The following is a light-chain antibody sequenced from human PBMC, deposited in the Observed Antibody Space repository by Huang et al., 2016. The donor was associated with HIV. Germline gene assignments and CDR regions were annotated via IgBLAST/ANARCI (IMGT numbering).Light chain of an antibody. Sequence: DIQMTQSPSSLSASVGDRVTITCQASQDISNYLNWYQQKTGKAPKLLIYDASNLEKGFPSRFSGSGSGTDFTFTISSLQPEDIATYYCQQYDNLLTFGPGTKVDIK. J-gene: IGKJ3*01. CDR3: QQYDNLLT. V-gene: IGKV1-33*01. CDR2: DAS. CDR1: QDISNY.